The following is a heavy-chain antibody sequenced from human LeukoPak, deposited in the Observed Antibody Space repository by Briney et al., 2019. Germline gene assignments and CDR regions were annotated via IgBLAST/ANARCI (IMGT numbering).Heavy chain of an antibody. CDR2: IWYDGSNK. V-gene: IGHV3-33*01. CDR1: GFTFSSYG. CDR3: ARDLTHYFDY. Sequence: GGSLRLSCAASGFTFSSYGIHWVRQAPGKGLEWVAVIWYDGSNKYYADSVKGRFTISRDNSENTMYLQMNSLRVEDTAVYYCARDLTHYFDYWGQGTLVTVSS. J-gene: IGHJ4*02.